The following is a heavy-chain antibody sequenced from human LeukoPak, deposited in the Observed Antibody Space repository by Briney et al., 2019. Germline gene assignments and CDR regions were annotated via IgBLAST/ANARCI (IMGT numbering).Heavy chain of an antibody. V-gene: IGHV1-69*05. CDR1: GGTFSSYA. CDR3: ARPHSYGGNPGYFGY. CDR2: IIPIFGTA. D-gene: IGHD4-23*01. J-gene: IGHJ4*02. Sequence: SVKVSCKASGGTFSSYAISWVRQAPGQGLEWIGRIIPIFGTANYAQKFQGRVTITTDESTSTAYMELSSLRSEDTAVYYCARPHSYGGNPGYFGYWGQGTLVTVSS.